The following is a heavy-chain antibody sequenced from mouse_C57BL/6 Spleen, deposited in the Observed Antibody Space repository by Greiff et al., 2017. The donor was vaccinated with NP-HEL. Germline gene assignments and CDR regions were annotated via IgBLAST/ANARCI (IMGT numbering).Heavy chain of an antibody. V-gene: IGHV10-1*01. CDR3: VSGELTGNFYYAMDY. Sequence: EVQGVESGGGLVQPKGSLKLSCAASGFSFNTYAMNWVRQAPGKGLEWVARIRSKSNNYATYYADSVKDRFTISRDDSESMLYLQMNNLKTEDTAMYYCVSGELTGNFYYAMDYWGQGTSVTVSS. CDR1: GFSFNTYA. J-gene: IGHJ4*01. CDR2: IRSKSNNYAT. D-gene: IGHD4-1*01.